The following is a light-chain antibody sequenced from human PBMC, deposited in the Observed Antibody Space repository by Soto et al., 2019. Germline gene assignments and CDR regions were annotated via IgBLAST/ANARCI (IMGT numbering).Light chain of an antibody. CDR1: QNVGSN. CDR2: GAS. Sequence: EVVMTQSPATLSVSPGETATLSCRASQNVGSNLAWYQQKPGQAPRLFIYGASTTATGIPARFSGSGSVTEFTLTISSLQSEDFAVYYCQLYNNWPITFGQGTRLENK. CDR3: QLYNNWPIT. J-gene: IGKJ5*01. V-gene: IGKV3-15*01.